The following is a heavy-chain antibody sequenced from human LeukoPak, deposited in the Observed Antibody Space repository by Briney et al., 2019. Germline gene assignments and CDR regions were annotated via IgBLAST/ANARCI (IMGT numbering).Heavy chain of an antibody. Sequence: PGGSLRLSCAASGFTFSSYAMSWVRQAPGKGLEWVSAISSSGGSTHYADSVKGRFTISRDNSKDTLYLQMNSLRAEDTAVYYCAKSSPQWSSSWYVVPSDYWGQGTLVTVSS. CDR3: AKSSPQWSSSWYVVPSDY. D-gene: IGHD6-13*01. J-gene: IGHJ4*02. V-gene: IGHV3-23*01. CDR2: ISSSGGST. CDR1: GFTFSSYA.